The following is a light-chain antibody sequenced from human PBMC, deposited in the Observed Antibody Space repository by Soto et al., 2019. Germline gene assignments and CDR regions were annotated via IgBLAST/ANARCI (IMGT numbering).Light chain of an antibody. J-gene: IGLJ3*02. CDR2: EVS. CDR3: SSYTSSSIPV. V-gene: IGLV2-14*01. CDR1: SSDVGGYEY. Sequence: SALTQPASVSGSPGQSITISCTGSSSDVGGYEYVSWYQQYPGKPPKLMIYEVSNRPSGVSNRFSGSKSGNTASLTISGLQAEDEANYYCSSYTSSSIPVFGGGTKVTVL.